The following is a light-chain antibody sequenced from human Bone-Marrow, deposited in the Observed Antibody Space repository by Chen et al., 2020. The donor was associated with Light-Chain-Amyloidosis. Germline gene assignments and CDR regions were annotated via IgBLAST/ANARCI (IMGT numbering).Light chain of an antibody. CDR1: QSINYK. J-gene: IGKJ3*01. V-gene: IGKV3-15*01. CDR2: GTS. Sequence: EIVMTQSPATLSVSPGERATLSCRASQSINYKLAWYQHKPGQAPRLLIYGTSTRATGIPARFSGSGSGTEFTLTISSMESVDVAIYYCQQYNNWPRTFGPGTKVDIK. CDR3: QQYNNWPRT.